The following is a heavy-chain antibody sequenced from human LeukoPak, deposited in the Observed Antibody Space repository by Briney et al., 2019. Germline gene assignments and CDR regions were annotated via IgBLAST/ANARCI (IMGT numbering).Heavy chain of an antibody. CDR3: GKDVLAGGLDV. V-gene: IGHV3-30*18. CDR2: ISYDGSNK. CDR1: GFTFSSYG. Sequence: GRSLRLSCAASGFTFSSYGMHWVRQAPGKGLEWVAVISYDGSNKYYADSVKGRFTISRDNSKNTLYLQMNSLRAEDTAVYYCGKDVLAGGLDVWGQGTTVTVSS. J-gene: IGHJ6*02.